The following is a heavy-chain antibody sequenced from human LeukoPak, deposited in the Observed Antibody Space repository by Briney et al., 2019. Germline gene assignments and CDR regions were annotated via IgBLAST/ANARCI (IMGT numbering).Heavy chain of an antibody. CDR3: ARHGSSRSPLNY. CDR1: GGSISNYY. J-gene: IGHJ4*02. V-gene: IGHV4-59*08. Sequence: KPSETLSLTCTVSGGSISNYYWSWIRQPPGKGLEWIGYIYSSGSTNYNPSLESRVTISVDTSKNQFSLKLSSVTAADTALYYCARHGSSRSPLNYWGQGTLVTVSS. CDR2: IYSSGST. D-gene: IGHD2-15*01.